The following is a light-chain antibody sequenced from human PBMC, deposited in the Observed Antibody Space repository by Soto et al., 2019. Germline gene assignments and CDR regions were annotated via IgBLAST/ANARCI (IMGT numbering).Light chain of an antibody. CDR1: SSNIGAGYD. J-gene: IGLJ1*01. CDR2: ANN. CDR3: QSYDTSLSGYV. Sequence: QSVLTQPPSVSGAPGQRVTISCTGSSSNIGAGYDIHWYQQVPGTAPKPLIYANNNRASGVPARFSGSKSGTSPSLAITGLQAEDEADHYCQSYDTSLSGYVFGPGTKLTVL. V-gene: IGLV1-40*01.